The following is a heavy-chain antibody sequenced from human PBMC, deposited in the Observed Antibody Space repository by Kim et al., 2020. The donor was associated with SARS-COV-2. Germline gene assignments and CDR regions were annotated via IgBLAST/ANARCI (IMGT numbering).Heavy chain of an antibody. CDR3: TTGFEK. V-gene: IGHV3-74*01. CDR1: GFIFTNYW. J-gene: IGHJ4*02. Sequence: GGSLRLSCAASGFIFTNYWMHWVRQAPGKGPMWVSRIDSDGSGTSYADSVKGRFTISRDNAKNTVYLQMNSLRAEDTAMYYCTTGFEKWGQGAQVTVSS. CDR2: IDSDGSGT.